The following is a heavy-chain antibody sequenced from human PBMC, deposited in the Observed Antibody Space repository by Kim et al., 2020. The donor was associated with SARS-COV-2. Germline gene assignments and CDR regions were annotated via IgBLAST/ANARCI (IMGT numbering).Heavy chain of an antibody. V-gene: IGHV3-48*03. CDR1: GFTFSSYE. J-gene: IGHJ4*02. Sequence: GGSLRLSCAASGFTFSSYEMNWVRQAPGKGLEWVSYISSSGSTIYYADSVKGRFTISRDNAKNSLYLQMNSLRAEDTAVYYCARAHGGVLRYFDWSKPQTFYFDYWGQGTLVTVSS. CDR2: ISSSGSTI. D-gene: IGHD3-9*01. CDR3: ARAHGGVLRYFDWSKPQTFYFDY.